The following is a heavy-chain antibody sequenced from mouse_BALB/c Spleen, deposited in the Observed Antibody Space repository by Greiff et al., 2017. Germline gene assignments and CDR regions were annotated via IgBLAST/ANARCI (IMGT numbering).Heavy chain of an antibody. V-gene: IGHV1S22*01. J-gene: IGHJ4*01. CDR1: GYTFTSYW. D-gene: IGHD3-1*01. Sequence: LQQPGSELVRPGASVKLSCKASGYTFTSYWMHWVKQRPGQGLEWIGNIYPGSGSTNYNEKFKGKATLTADKSSSTAYMQLSSLTSDDSAVYFCARGALSYAMDDWGQGTSVTVSS. CDR3: ARGALSYAMDD. CDR2: IYPGSGST.